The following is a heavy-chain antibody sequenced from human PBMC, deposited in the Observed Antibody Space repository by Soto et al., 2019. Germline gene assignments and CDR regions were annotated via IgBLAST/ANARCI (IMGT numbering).Heavy chain of an antibody. CDR2: IYYSGST. J-gene: IGHJ4*02. D-gene: IGHD4-17*01. CDR3: ARAKVYGGNVE. CDR1: GGSISSYY. Sequence: QVQLQESGPGLVKPSETLSLTCTVSGGSISSYYWSWIRQPPGKGLEWIGYIYYSGSTNYNPSLKSRVTISVDTSKNQFSLKLSSVTAADTAVYYCARAKVYGGNVEWGQGTLVTVSS. V-gene: IGHV4-59*01.